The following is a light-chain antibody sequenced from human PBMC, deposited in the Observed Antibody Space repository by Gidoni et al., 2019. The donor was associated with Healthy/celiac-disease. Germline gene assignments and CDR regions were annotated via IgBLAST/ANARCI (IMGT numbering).Light chain of an antibody. CDR3: QQTNSFVLT. CDR1: QGISSW. CDR2: AAS. J-gene: IGKJ4*01. V-gene: IGKV1-12*01. Sequence: EIQTTQSPSSVSASLGDRVTIPCRASQGISSWLAWYEQKPGQAPKLLVYAASSLQSGVASRFSGSGSGTDFTLTSSSLQHEDFATYYWQQTNSFVLTFXGXTKVEIK.